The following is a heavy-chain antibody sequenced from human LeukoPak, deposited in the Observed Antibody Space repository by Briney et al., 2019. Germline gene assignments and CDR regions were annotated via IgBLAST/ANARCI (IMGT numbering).Heavy chain of an antibody. CDR3: ARDWLYNPEADY. CDR2: IYHSGST. D-gene: IGHD1-14*01. J-gene: IGHJ4*02. CDR1: GYSMSSGYY. Sequence: SVTLSLTCTVSGYSMSSGYYWGWIRQPRGKGLEWIGSIYHSGSTYYNPSLKSRVTISVDTSKNQFSLKLSSVTAADTAVYYCARDWLYNPEADYWGQGTLVTVSS. V-gene: IGHV4-38-2*02.